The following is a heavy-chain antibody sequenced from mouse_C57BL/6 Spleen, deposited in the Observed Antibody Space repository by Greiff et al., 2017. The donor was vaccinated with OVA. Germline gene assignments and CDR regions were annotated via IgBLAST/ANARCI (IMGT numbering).Heavy chain of an antibody. CDR3: ARPGYGSSYRYFDV. D-gene: IGHD1-1*01. J-gene: IGHJ1*03. CDR1: GFTFSDYG. Sequence: EVQRVESGGGLVKPGGSLKLSCAASGFTFSDYGMHWVRQAPEKGLEWVAYISSGSSTIYYADTVKGRFTLSIDNATNTLFLQMTSLRSWDTAMYYCARPGYGSSYRYFDVWGTGTTVTVSS. CDR2: ISSGSSTI. V-gene: IGHV5-17*01.